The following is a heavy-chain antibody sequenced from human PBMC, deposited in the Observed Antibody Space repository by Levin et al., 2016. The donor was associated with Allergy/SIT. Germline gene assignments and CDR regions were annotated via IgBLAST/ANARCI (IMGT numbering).Heavy chain of an antibody. D-gene: IGHD3-22*01. CDR3: ARDGSGSFDY. CDR1: GFTFSSYS. J-gene: IGHJ4*02. V-gene: IGHV3-21*01. Sequence: GESLKISCAASGFTFSSYSMNWVRQAPGKGLEWVSSISSSSSYIYYADSVKGRFTISRDNAKNSLYLQMNSLRAEDTAVYYCARDGSGSFDYWGQGTLVTVSS. CDR2: ISSSSSYI.